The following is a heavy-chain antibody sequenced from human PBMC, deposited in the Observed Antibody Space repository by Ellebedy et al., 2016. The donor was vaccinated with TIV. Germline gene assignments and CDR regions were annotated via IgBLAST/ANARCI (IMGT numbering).Heavy chain of an antibody. D-gene: IGHD3-9*01. Sequence: GESLKISCAASGFTFSTYGMHWVRQAPGKGLEWVAVITYTGNTKDYADSVKGRFTISRDTSKNTLFLQMNSLRIEDTAVYYCARGARPETIYTRFDPWGQGALVIVSS. CDR2: ITYTGNTK. V-gene: IGHV3-30*03. CDR3: ARGARPETIYTRFDP. CDR1: GFTFSTYG. J-gene: IGHJ5*02.